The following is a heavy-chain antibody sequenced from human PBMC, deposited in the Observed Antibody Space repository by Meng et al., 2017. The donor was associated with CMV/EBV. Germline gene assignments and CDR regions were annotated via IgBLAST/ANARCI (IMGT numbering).Heavy chain of an antibody. J-gene: IGHJ2*01. CDR2: FYYGGST. CDR1: VGSISWGDSF. D-gene: IGHD6-13*01. V-gene: IGHV4-30-4*08. CDR3: ARQGSSSSYWYFDL. Sequence: QLTEAVPGLVKHSKTLSLIGTVLVGSISWGDSFWNCIHHPPGKGLEWIGYFYYGGSTYYNPSLKTRVNITEDTFKNQFSLKLSSATASDTAVYYCARQGSSSSYWYFDLWGRGTLVTVSS.